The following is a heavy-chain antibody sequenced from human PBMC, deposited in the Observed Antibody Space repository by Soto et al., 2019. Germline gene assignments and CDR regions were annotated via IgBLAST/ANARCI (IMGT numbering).Heavy chain of an antibody. V-gene: IGHV4-31*03. CDR1: GGSISSGGYY. D-gene: IGHD6-13*01. Sequence: SETLSLTCTVSGGSISSGGYYWSWIRQHPGKGLEWIGYIYYSGSTYYNPSLKSRVTLSVDTSKNQFSLKLSSVTAADTAVYYCARDRAAAGTVDYSGVDVWGQGTTVTVS. CDR3: ARDRAAAGTVDYSGVDV. J-gene: IGHJ6*02. CDR2: IYYSGST.